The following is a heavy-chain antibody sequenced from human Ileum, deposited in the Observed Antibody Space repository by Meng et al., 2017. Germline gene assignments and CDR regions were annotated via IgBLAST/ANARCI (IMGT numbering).Heavy chain of an antibody. D-gene: IGHD3-16*01. CDR2: ITYGGTT. J-gene: IGHJ4*02. V-gene: IGHV3-23*01. Sequence: EVQLLESGGGFVQPGGSLRLSCTASGFTFSSYGMSWVRQAPGKGLEWVSGITYGGTTFYADSAKGRFTISRDNSKNTVFLQMNSLRADDTAVYYCANWGGLGHWGQGVLVTVSS. CDR3: ANWGGLGH. CDR1: GFTFSSYG.